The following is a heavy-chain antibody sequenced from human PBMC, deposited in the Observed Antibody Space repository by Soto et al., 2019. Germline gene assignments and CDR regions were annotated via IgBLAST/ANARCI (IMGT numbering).Heavy chain of an antibody. V-gene: IGHV4-31*03. CDR2: IYYSGST. D-gene: IGHD3-22*01. CDR1: GGSISSGGYY. CDR3: ARAITMKPAFDI. J-gene: IGHJ3*02. Sequence: SETLSLTCTVSGGSISSGGYYWSWIRQHPGKGLEWIGYIYYSGSTYYNPSLKSRVTISVDTSKNQFSLKLSSVTAADTAVYYCARAITMKPAFDIWGQGTMVTVSS.